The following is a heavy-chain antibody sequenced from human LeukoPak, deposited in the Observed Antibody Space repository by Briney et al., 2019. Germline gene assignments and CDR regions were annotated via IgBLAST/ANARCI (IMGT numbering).Heavy chain of an antibody. D-gene: IGHD3-3*02. CDR2: IYYTGSI. CDR3: ARGRRIFGAHWGYYFDS. J-gene: IGHJ4*02. Sequence: SETLSLTCSVSGDFISTGGYYWSWIRQHPGKGLEWIGYIYYTGSIYYSPSLKSRLTISIDTSKNQFSLKLSSVTAADTAVYYCARGRRIFGAHWGYYFDSWGQGTLVTVSS. V-gene: IGHV4-31*03. CDR1: GDFISTGGYY.